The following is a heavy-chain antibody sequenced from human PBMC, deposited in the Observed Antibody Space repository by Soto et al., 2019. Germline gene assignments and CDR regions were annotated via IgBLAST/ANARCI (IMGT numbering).Heavy chain of an antibody. CDR3: ARNSSGWSFDS. CDR1: GDSINNNHY. V-gene: IGHV4-38-2*01. J-gene: IGHJ4*02. Sequence: PSETLSLTCAVSGDSINNNHYWGWIRKPPGKGLEWIASIYNTVSTHYNPSLRSRVTISIDTSKNQFSLQLSSVTAADTAVYYCARNSSGWSFDSWGQGTRVTVS. CDR2: IYNTVST. D-gene: IGHD6-19*01.